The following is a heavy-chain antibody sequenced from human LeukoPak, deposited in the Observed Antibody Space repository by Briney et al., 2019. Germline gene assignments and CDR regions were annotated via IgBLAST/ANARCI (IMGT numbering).Heavy chain of an antibody. Sequence: SETLSLTCTVSGGSIRRYYWSWIRQAPGKGLEWIGSTHYTEGSTFNPSLRSRVTFSTDTSKNQFFLQLTSVTAADTAVYYCARHHSYYGSGSYYKGIDYWGQGTLVTVSS. V-gene: IGHV4-59*08. J-gene: IGHJ4*02. CDR2: THYTEGS. CDR3: ARHHSYYGSGSYYKGIDY. D-gene: IGHD3-10*01. CDR1: GGSIRRYY.